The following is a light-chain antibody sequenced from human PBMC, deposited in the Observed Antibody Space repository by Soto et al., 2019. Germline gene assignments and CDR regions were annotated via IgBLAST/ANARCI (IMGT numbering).Light chain of an antibody. CDR1: QSIATN. J-gene: IGKJ3*01. CDR2: GAS. Sequence: EIVMTQSPAILSLSPGETATLSCRASQSIATNLAWYQQRPGQAPRLLIYGASTRATDVPARFSGSVSGTEFILSITRLQSDDFAVYSCQQYNSWPPLFTFGPGTTLDL. V-gene: IGKV3D-15*01. CDR3: QQYNSWPPLFT.